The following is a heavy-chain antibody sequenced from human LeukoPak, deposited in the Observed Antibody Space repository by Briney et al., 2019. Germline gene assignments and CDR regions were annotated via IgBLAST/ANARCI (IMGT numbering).Heavy chain of an antibody. CDR3: ARQVPWSYFGAFDI. Sequence: SQTLSLTCTVSGGSISSGDYYWSWIRQPPGKGLEWIGYIYYSGSTNYNPSLKSRVTISVDTSKNQFSLKLSSVTAADTAVYYCARQVPWSYFGAFDIWGQGTMVTVSS. D-gene: IGHD1-26*01. CDR2: IYYSGST. V-gene: IGHV4-30-4*01. CDR1: GGSISSGDYY. J-gene: IGHJ3*02.